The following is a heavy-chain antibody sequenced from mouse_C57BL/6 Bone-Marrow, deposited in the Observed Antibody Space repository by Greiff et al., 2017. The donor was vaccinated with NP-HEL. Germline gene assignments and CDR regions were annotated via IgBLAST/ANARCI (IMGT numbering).Heavy chain of an antibody. CDR2: FYPGSGSI. Sequence: QVQLKQSGAELVKPGASVKLSCKASGYTFTEYTIHWVKQRSGQGLEWIGWFYPGSGSIKYNEKFKDKATLSADKSSSTVYLELSRLTSEDVAVYFCARHEERDYGSSYPTWYFDVWGTGTTVTVSS. J-gene: IGHJ1*03. CDR1: GYTFTEYT. CDR3: ARHEERDYGSSYPTWYFDV. V-gene: IGHV1-62-2*01. D-gene: IGHD1-1*01.